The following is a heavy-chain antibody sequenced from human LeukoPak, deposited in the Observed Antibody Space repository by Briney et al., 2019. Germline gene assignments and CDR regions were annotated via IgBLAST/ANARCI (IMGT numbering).Heavy chain of an antibody. CDR1: GFSFTNSW. V-gene: IGHV5-51*01. J-gene: IGHJ6*02. Sequence: GESLQISFQGSGFSFTNSWISWVRQVPGKGLEWMGIIYPGDSDTRYTPSLQGHVTISADKSISTAYLQWSSLRASDTAMYYCARHLSLSVGNYYGMDVWGQGTTVTVSS. CDR2: IYPGDSDT. CDR3: ARHLSLSVGNYYGMDV. D-gene: IGHD2/OR15-2a*01.